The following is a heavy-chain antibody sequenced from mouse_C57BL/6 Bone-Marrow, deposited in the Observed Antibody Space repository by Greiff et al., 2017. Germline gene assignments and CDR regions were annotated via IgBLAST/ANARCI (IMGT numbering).Heavy chain of an antibody. D-gene: IGHD2-3*01. CDR2: ISSGGSYT. J-gene: IGHJ2*01. CDR1: GFTFSSYG. V-gene: IGHV5-6*02. CDR3: ARQDGYFLYYFDY. Sequence: EVMLVESGGDLVKPGGSLKLSCAASGFTFSSYGMSWVRQTPDKRLEWVATISSGGSYTYYPDSVKGRFTISRDNAKNTLYLQMSSLKSEDTAMYYCARQDGYFLYYFDYGGQGTTLTVSS.